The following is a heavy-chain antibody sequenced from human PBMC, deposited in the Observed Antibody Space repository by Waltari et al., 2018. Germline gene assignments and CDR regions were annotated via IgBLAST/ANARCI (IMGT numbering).Heavy chain of an antibody. V-gene: IGHV4-38-2*01. CDR1: GYSIRSGSY. CDR3: ASGHYYDFWSGSNFEY. CDR2: IYQSGRT. D-gene: IGHD3-3*01. Sequence: QVQLQESGPGLVKPSETLSLTCAVSGYSIRSGSYWGWIRQPPGKGLEWIGSIYQSGRTYHNPSLKSRVTISVDTTKNHFSLKLSSVTAADTAVYYCASGHYYDFWSGSNFEYWGQGTLVTVSS. J-gene: IGHJ4*02.